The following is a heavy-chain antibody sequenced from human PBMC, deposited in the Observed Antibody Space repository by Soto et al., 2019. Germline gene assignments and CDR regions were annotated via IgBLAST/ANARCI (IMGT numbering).Heavy chain of an antibody. D-gene: IGHD6-19*01. CDR1: GFTFSSYA. V-gene: IGHV3-23*01. J-gene: IGHJ6*02. CDR3: AKNAQWLVYYYYGMDV. Sequence: GGSLRLSCAASGFTFSSYAMSWVRQAPGKGLEWVSAISGSGGSTYYADSVKGRFTISRDNSKNTLYLQMNSLRAEDTAVYYCAKNAQWLVYYYYGMDVWGQGTTVTVSS. CDR2: ISGSGGST.